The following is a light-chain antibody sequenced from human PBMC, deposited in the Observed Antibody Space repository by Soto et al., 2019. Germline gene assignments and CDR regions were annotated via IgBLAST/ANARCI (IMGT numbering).Light chain of an antibody. CDR1: QSISSY. Sequence: DIQMTQSPSSLSASVGDRVTITCRASQSISSYLNWYQQKPGKAPKLLIYAASSLQSGVPSRFSGSGSWTDFTLTISSLQPEDFATYYCQQSYSTPATFGQGNKLEIK. J-gene: IGKJ2*01. V-gene: IGKV1-39*01. CDR3: QQSYSTPAT. CDR2: AAS.